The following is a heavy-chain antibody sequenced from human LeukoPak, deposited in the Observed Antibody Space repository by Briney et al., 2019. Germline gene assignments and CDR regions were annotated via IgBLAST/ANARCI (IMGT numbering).Heavy chain of an antibody. CDR1: GGSISSGGYY. J-gene: IGHJ3*02. D-gene: IGHD3-16*02. CDR3: AKQGRQIPFGGVVAIAPFDI. Sequence: SETLSLTCTVSGGSISSGGYYWSWIRQHPGKGLEWIGYIYYSGSTYYNPSLKSRVTISVDTSKNQFSLKLSSVTAADTALYYCAKQGRQIPFGGVVAIAPFDIWGQGTMVTVSS. V-gene: IGHV4-31*03. CDR2: IYYSGST.